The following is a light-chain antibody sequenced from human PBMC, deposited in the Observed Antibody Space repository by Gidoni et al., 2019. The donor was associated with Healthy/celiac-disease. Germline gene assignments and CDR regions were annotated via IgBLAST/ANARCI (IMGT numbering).Light chain of an antibody. V-gene: IGKV1-39*01. Sequence: DIHMTQSPSSLSASVGDRVTITCRASQSISSYLKWYQQKPGKAPKLLIYAAYSLQSGVPSRFSGSGSGTDFTITSSSLQPEDVATYYCQQSYSTPGFTFGPGTKVDIK. CDR1: QSISSY. J-gene: IGKJ3*01. CDR3: QQSYSTPGFT. CDR2: AAY.